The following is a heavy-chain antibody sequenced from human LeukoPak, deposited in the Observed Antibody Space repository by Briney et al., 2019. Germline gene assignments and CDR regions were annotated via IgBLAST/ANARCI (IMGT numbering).Heavy chain of an antibody. D-gene: IGHD6-13*01. J-gene: IGHJ4*02. V-gene: IGHV3-30*03. CDR2: IAYDGINN. CDR1: GFTFSSYG. CDR3: ARDAASIQDY. Sequence: PGGSLRLSCAASGFTFSSYGMHWVRQAPGKGLEWVAVIAYDGINNYYADSVKGRFTISRDTSKNTLYLQKNSLRDEDTAVYYSARDAASIQDYWGQGTLLTVPS.